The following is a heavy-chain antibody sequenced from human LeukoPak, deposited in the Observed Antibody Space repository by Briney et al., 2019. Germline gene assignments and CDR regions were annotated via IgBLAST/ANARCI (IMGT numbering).Heavy chain of an antibody. V-gene: IGHV3-7*01. CDR2: IKQDGSEK. CDR1: GSTFSSYW. D-gene: IGHD2-2*01. Sequence: GGSLRLSCAASGSTFSSYWMSWVRQAPGKGLEWVANIKQDGSEKYYVDSVKGRFTISRDNAKNSLYLQMNSLRAEDTAVYYCARDDCSSISCYHNWFDPWGQGTLVTVSS. CDR3: ARDDCSSISCYHNWFDP. J-gene: IGHJ5*02.